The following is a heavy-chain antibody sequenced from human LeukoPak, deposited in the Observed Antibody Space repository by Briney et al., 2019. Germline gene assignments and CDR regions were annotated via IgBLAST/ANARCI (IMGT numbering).Heavy chain of an antibody. V-gene: IGHV5-10-1*01. J-gene: IGHJ6*02. CDR1: GYSFTSYW. Sequence: GESLKISCKGSGYSFTSYWISWVRQMPGKGLEWMGRLDPSDSYTNYSPSFQGHVTISADKSISTAYLQWSSLKASDTAMYYCATGMTATFAPGVDVWGQGTTVTVSS. D-gene: IGHD1-20*01. CDR3: ATGMTATFAPGVDV. CDR2: LDPSDSYT.